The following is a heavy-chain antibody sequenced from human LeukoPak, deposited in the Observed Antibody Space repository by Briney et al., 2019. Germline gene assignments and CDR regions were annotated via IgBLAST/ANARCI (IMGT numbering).Heavy chain of an antibody. J-gene: IGHJ4*02. D-gene: IGHD2/OR15-2a*01. CDR2: ISYHANNK. CDR3: AREPLLPFRASSYYLDS. Sequence: GGSLRLSCEASGFAFSNYPMHWVRQAPGKGLEWVAIISYHANNKNYGDSGRGRFTVSRDNAKNTPYRQMNSLGAEDTAVYFCAREPLLPFRASSYYLDSWGQAALVIVSS. CDR1: GFAFSNYP. V-gene: IGHV3-30*04.